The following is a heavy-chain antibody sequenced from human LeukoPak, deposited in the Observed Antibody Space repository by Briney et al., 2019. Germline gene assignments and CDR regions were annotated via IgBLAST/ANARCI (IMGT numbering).Heavy chain of an antibody. CDR3: AKAVGSISWSFDY. CDR1: GFTFGDYA. Sequence: GGSLRLSCTASGFTFGDYAMAWVRQAPGKGLEWVSAISGSGGSTYYADSVKGRFTISRDNSKSTLYLQMDSLRGDDAAVYYCAKAVGSISWSFDYWGQGTLVTVSS. V-gene: IGHV3-23*01. D-gene: IGHD6-13*01. J-gene: IGHJ4*02. CDR2: ISGSGGST.